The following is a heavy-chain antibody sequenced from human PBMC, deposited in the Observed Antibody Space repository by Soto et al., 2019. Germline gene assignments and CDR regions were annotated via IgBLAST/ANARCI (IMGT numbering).Heavy chain of an antibody. CDR1: GYTFTGYY. CDR3: ARLRLGELSLGLWTGRTYYYGMDV. V-gene: IGHV1-2*02. D-gene: IGHD3-16*02. CDR2: INPNSGGT. Sequence: GASVKVSCKASGYTFTGYYMHWVRQAPGQGLEWMGWINPNSGGTNYAQKFQGRVTMTRDTSISTAYMELSRLRSDDTAVYYCARLRLGELSLGLWTGRTYYYGMDVWGQGTTVTVSS. J-gene: IGHJ6*02.